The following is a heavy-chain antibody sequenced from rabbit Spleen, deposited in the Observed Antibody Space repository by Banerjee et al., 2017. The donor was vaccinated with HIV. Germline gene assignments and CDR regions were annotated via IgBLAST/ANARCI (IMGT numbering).Heavy chain of an antibody. J-gene: IGHJ2*01. Sequence: QEQLVESGGGLVQPEGSLTLTCKASGFSFSGNSYICWVRQAPGKGLEWIACIDTTDGDTDYANWPKGRFTISKTSSTTVTLQMTSLTAADTATYFCARNYVNAFDPWGPGTLVTVS. CDR2: IDTTDGDT. D-gene: IGHD1-1*01. CDR3: ARNYVNAFDP. V-gene: IGHV1S45*01. CDR1: GFSFSGNSY.